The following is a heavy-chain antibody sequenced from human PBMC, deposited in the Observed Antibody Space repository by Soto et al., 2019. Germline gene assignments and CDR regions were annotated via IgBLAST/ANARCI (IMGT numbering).Heavy chain of an antibody. CDR3: AREVPSSSWYWFDP. CDR2: ISSSSSTI. CDR1: GFTFSSYS. J-gene: IGHJ5*02. Sequence: RLSCAASGFTFSSYSMNWFRQAPGKGLEWVSYISSSSSTIYYADSVKGRFTISRDNAKNSLYLQMNSLRDEDTAVYYCAREVPSSSWYWFDPWGQGTLVTVSS. D-gene: IGHD6-13*01. V-gene: IGHV3-48*02.